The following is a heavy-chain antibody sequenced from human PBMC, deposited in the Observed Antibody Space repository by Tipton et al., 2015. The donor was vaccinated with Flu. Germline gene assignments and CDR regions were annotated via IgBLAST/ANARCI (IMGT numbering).Heavy chain of an antibody. Sequence: QLVQSGAEVKKPGASVKVSCKASGYTFTGYYMHWVRQAPGQGLEWMGRINPNSGGTNYAQKFQGRVTMTRDTSISTAYMELSRLRSDDTAVYYWARGAGGLRGYSYGPWGDWFGPWGQGTLVTVSS. D-gene: IGHD5-18*01. CDR3: ARGAGGLRGYSYGPWGDWFGP. CDR1: GYTFTGYY. J-gene: IGHJ5*02. V-gene: IGHV1-2*06. CDR2: INPNSGGT.